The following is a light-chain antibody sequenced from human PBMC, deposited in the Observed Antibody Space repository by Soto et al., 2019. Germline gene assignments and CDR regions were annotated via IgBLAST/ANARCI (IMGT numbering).Light chain of an antibody. J-gene: IGKJ5*01. CDR3: QQYKNWPL. Sequence: ETVLTQSPATLSVSPGERVTLSCRASETVSTNLAWYQQRPGQAPRLLIYDVSTGATGIPARFSGRRSGTEFTLTISSLQSEDFAVYYCQQYKNWPLFGQETRLDIK. CDR2: DVS. CDR1: ETVSTN. V-gene: IGKV3-15*01.